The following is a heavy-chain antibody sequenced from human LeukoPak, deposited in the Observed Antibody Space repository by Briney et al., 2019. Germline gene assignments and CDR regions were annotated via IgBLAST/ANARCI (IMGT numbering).Heavy chain of an antibody. CDR3: AKTVARITMIAPLDY. D-gene: IGHD3-22*01. J-gene: IGHJ4*02. V-gene: IGHV3-23*01. CDR1: GFTFSSYA. Sequence: GGSLRLSCAASGFTFSSYAMRWVRQAPGKGLEWVSAISGSGGSTYYADSVMGRFTISRDNSKNTLYLQMNSLRAEDTAVYYCAKTVARITMIAPLDYWGQGTLVTVSS. CDR2: ISGSGGST.